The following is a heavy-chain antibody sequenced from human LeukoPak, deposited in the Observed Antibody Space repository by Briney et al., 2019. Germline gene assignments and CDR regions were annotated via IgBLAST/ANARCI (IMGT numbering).Heavy chain of an antibody. J-gene: IGHJ4*02. D-gene: IGHD3-22*01. CDR3: ARDFADHYDSSGYDY. CDR2: INSGGSST. V-gene: IGHV3-74*01. Sequence: SGGSLRLSCAASGFTFSSYARSWVRQAPGKGLVGVSRINSGGSSTSYADSGKGRFNISRDNAKNTLYLQMNRLRAEDTAVYYCARDFADHYDSSGYDYWGQGTLVTVSS. CDR1: GFTFSSYA.